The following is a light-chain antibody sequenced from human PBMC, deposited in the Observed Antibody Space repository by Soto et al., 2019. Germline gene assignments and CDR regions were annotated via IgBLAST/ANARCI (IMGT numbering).Light chain of an antibody. V-gene: IGKV1-5*01. J-gene: IGKJ1*01. CDR1: QSISSW. CDR3: QQYNSYSGT. Sequence: DIQMTQSPSTLSASVGDRVTITCLASQSISSWLAWYQQKPGKAPKLLIYDASSLESGVPSRFSGSGSGTEFTLTISSLQPDDFATYYRQQYNSYSGTFGQGTKVDIK. CDR2: DAS.